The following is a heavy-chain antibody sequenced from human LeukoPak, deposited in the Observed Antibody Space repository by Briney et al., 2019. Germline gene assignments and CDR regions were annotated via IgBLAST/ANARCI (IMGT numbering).Heavy chain of an antibody. D-gene: IGHD3-9*01. Sequence: SETLSLTCTVSGGSISSCYWSWIRQPAGKGLEWIGRIHTSGSTNYNPSLKSRVTMSVDTSKNQFSLKLSSVTAADTAVYYCAREIEFRDYDILTGLWFRVYYFDYWGQGTLVTVSS. V-gene: IGHV4-4*07. CDR3: AREIEFRDYDILTGLWFRVYYFDY. CDR1: GGSISSCY. J-gene: IGHJ4*02. CDR2: IHTSGST.